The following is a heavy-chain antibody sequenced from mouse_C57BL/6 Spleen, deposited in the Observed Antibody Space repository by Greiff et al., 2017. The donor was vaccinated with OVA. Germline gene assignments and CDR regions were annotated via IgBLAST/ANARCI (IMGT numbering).Heavy chain of an antibody. CDR1: GYTFTDYY. V-gene: IGHV1-19*01. D-gene: IGHD1-1*01. CDR2: INPYNGGT. CDR3: ARFLTTVVARYYAMDY. J-gene: IGHJ4*01. Sequence: SGPVLVKPGASVKMSCKASGYTFTDYYMNWVKQSHGKSLEWIGVINPYNGGTSYNQKFKGKATLTVDKSSSTAYMELNSLTSEDSAVYYCARFLTTVVARYYAMDYWGQGTSVTVSS.